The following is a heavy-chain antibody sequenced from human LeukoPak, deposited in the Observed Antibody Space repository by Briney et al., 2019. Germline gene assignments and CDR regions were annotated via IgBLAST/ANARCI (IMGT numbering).Heavy chain of an antibody. J-gene: IGHJ5*02. Sequence: GESLKISCKGSGYSFTSYWIGWVRQMPGKGLEWMGIIYPGDSDTRYSPSFQGQVTLSADKSISTAFLQWSSLKASDPATYYRARIEYSSSSGGFDPWGQGTLVTVSS. CDR2: IYPGDSDT. CDR3: ARIEYSSSSGGFDP. D-gene: IGHD6-6*01. CDR1: GYSFTSYW. V-gene: IGHV5-51*06.